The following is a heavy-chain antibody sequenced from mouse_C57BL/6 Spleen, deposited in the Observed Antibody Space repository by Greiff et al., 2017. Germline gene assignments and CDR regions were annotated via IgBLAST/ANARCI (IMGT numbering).Heavy chain of an antibody. V-gene: IGHV2-2*01. J-gene: IGHJ4*01. Sequence: VQRVESGPGLVQPSPSLSITCTVSGFSLTSYGVHWVRQSPGKGLEWLGVIWSGGSTDYNAAFISRLSISKDNSESQVFFKMNSLQADDTAIYYCARNDYDVYAMDYWGQGTSVTVSS. D-gene: IGHD2-4*01. CDR3: ARNDYDVYAMDY. CDR1: GFSLTSYG. CDR2: IWSGGST.